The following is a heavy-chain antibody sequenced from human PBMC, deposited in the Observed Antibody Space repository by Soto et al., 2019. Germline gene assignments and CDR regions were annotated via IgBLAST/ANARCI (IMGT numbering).Heavy chain of an antibody. CDR1: GFTFSGYS. V-gene: IGHV3-21*01. D-gene: IGHD6-6*01. Sequence: GGSLRLSCAASGFTFSGYSMNWVRQAPGKGLEWVSSISSSSSYIYYADSVKGRFTISRDNAKNSLYLQMNSLRAEDTAVYYCAIXRGSSSSNYYYYYGMDVWGQGTTVTVSS. CDR2: ISSSSSYI. CDR3: AIXRGSSSSNYYYYYGMDV. J-gene: IGHJ6*02.